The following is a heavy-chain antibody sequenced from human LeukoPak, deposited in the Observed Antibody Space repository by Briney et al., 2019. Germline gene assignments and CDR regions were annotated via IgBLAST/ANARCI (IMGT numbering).Heavy chain of an antibody. V-gene: IGHV3-23*01. J-gene: IGHJ4*02. CDR2: FSRSGPDT. D-gene: IGHD3-10*01. Sequence: PGGSLRLSCAASGFTFGSSAMSWVRQAPGKGPEWVSTFSRSGPDTYYADSVKGRFTIFRDNSKNTLYLQMNSLRAEDTAVYYCAMASYYALDYWGQGTLVTVSS. CDR1: GFTFGSSA. CDR3: AMASYYALDY.